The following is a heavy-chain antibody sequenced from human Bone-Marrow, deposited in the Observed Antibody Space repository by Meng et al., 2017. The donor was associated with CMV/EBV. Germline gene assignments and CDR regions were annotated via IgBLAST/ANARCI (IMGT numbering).Heavy chain of an antibody. CDR3: ARDRRVSSSLAYYYYYGMDV. Sequence: GESLKISCAASGFTFSSYGMHWVRQAPGKGLEWVSSISSSSSYIYYADSVKGRFTISRDNAKNSLYLQMNSLRAEDTAVYYCARDRRVSSSLAYYYYYGMDVWGQGTTVTVSS. J-gene: IGHJ6*02. CDR1: GFTFSSYG. D-gene: IGHD6-6*01. V-gene: IGHV3-21*01. CDR2: ISSSSSYI.